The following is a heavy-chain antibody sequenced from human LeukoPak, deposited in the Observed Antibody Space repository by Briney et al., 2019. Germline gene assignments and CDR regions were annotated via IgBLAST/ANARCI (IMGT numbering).Heavy chain of an antibody. J-gene: IGHJ4*02. Sequence: SETLSLTCTVSGGSISSGGYYWSWIRQPPGKGLEWIGYIYYSGSTNYNPSLKSRVTISVDTSKNQFSLKLSSVTAADTAVYYCARHVGATDLDYWGQGTLVTVSS. CDR2: IYYSGST. CDR1: GGSISSGGYY. CDR3: ARHVGATDLDY. V-gene: IGHV4-61*08. D-gene: IGHD1-26*01.